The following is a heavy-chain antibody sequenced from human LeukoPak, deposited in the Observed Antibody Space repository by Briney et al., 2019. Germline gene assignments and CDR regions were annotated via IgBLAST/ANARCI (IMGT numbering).Heavy chain of an antibody. CDR2: IGTAGEI. J-gene: IGHJ2*01. Sequence: GGSLRLSCAASGFTFRSYDMHWVRQATGKGLEWVSGIGTAGEIYYPGSVKGRFTISRENAKNSLYLQMNSLRAGDTAVYYCARAAYSSTWYSRYFDLWGRGTLVAVSS. CDR3: ARAAYSSTWYSRYFDL. D-gene: IGHD6-13*01. V-gene: IGHV3-13*01. CDR1: GFTFRSYD.